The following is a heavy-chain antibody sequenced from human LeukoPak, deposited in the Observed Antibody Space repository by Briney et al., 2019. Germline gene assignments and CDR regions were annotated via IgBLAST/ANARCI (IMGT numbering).Heavy chain of an antibody. CDR1: VGSVRSGSYY. V-gene: IGHV4-61*01. CDR2: FYYSRRT. D-gene: IGHD3-10*01. CDR3: ARDLGDYYGSGSKHWFDP. J-gene: IGHJ5*02. Sequence: SETLSLTCTVSVGSVRSGSYYWSWIRQPPGKGLEWIGYFYYSRRTNHNPTLKSRVTISVDTSKNQFSLKLSSVTAADTAVYYCARDLGDYYGSGSKHWFDPWGQGTLVIGSS.